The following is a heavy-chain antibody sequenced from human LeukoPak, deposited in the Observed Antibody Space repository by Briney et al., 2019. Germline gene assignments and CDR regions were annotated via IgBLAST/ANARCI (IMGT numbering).Heavy chain of an antibody. D-gene: IGHD3-22*01. CDR1: GGSIDTSNW. Sequence: PSETLSLTCTVSGGSIDTSNWWSWVRQPPGKGLEWIGQIYHSGATNYNPSLKSRVTMSVDTSKNQFSLKLSSVTAADTAVYYCARGPGDDSSHPLDYWGQGTLVTVSS. CDR2: IYHSGAT. V-gene: IGHV4-4*02. CDR3: ARGPGDDSSHPLDY. J-gene: IGHJ4*02.